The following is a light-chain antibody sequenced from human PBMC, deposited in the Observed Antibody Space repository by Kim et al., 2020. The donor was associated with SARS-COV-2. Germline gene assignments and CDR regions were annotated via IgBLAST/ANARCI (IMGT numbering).Light chain of an antibody. CDR1: SGYSNYN. CDR2: VGTGGIVG. CDR3: GADHGSGSNFVSWV. J-gene: IGLJ3*02. V-gene: IGLV9-49*01. Sequence: TLSSGYSNYNVDWYQQRPGKGPRFVMRVGTGGIVGSKGDGIPDRFSVLGSGLNRYLTIKNIQEEDESDYHCGADHGSGSNFVSWVFGGGTQLTVL.